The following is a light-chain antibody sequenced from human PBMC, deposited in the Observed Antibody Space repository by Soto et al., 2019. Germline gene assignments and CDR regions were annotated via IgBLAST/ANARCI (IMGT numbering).Light chain of an antibody. CDR1: SSDVGAYNY. Sequence: QSALTQPASVSGSPGQSITISCTATSSDVGAYNYVSWYQQHPGKAPKLMIYDVTNRPSGVSDRFSGSKSGNTASLTISGLQAEDEADYYCSSYTNSSTLGVFGGGTKLTVL. J-gene: IGLJ3*02. CDR3: SSYTNSSTLGV. V-gene: IGLV2-14*03. CDR2: DVT.